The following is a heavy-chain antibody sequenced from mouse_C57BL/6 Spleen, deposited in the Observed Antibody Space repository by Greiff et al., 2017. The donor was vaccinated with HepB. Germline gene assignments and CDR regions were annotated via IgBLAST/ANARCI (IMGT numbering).Heavy chain of an antibody. D-gene: IGHD2-10*01. CDR2: IDPENGDT. CDR1: GFNIKDDY. CDR3: TTPYYDFDY. J-gene: IGHJ2*01. Sequence: VQLKESGAELVRPGASVKLSCTASGFNIKDDYMHWVKQRPEQGLEWIGWIDPENGDTEYASKFQGKATITADTSSNTAYLQLSSLTSEDTAVYYCTTPYYDFDYWGQGTTLTVSS. V-gene: IGHV14-4*01.